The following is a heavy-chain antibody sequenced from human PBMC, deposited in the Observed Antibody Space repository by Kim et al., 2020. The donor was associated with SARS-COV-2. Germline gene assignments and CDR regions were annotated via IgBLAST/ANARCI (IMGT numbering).Heavy chain of an antibody. CDR3: ARLGPVTANYYYGMDV. Sequence: DSGKGRCTISRDNSRNTVYLQMNSLRADDTAVYYCARLGPVTANYYYGMDVWGQGTTVTVSS. D-gene: IGHD2-21*02. J-gene: IGHJ6*02. V-gene: IGHV3-53*01.